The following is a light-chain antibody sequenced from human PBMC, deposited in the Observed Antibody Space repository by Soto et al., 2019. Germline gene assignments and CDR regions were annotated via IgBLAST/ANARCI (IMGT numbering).Light chain of an antibody. CDR2: DAS. Sequence: ALSQAAASLSLSPGDRASLSGRASQSVSSYLAWYQQKPGQAPRLLIYDASNRATGIPDRFSGSGSGTEFTLIISRLEPEDFAVYYCQQYGSSVLTFGGGTKVDI. V-gene: IGKV3-20*01. CDR3: QQYGSSVLT. CDR1: QSVSSY. J-gene: IGKJ4*01.